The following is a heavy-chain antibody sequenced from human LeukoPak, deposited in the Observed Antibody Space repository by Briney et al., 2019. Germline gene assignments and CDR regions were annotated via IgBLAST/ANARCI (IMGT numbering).Heavy chain of an antibody. CDR1: GFTFSSYA. V-gene: IGHV3-23*01. CDR3: ATLGYCSGGSCYGSNAFDY. CDR2: ISGSGGST. Sequence: GGSLRLSCAASGFTFSSYAMSWVRQAPGKGLEWVSAISGSGGSTYYADSVKGRFTISRDNSKNTLYLQMNSLRAEDTAVYYCATLGYCSGGSCYGSNAFDYWGQGTLVTVSS. D-gene: IGHD2-15*01. J-gene: IGHJ4*02.